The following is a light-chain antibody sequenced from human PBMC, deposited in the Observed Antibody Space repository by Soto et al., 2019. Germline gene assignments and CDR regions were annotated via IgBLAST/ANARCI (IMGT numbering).Light chain of an antibody. Sequence: QSALTQPRSVSGSPGQSVTISCTGTSSDVGGYNYVSWYQQHPGKAPKLMIYDVSKRPSGVPDRFSGSKSGNTASLTISGLKAEDEAEYYCCSYAGSYNHVFGPGTKVTVL. CDR1: SSDVGGYNY. CDR2: DVS. CDR3: CSYAGSYNHV. V-gene: IGLV2-11*01. J-gene: IGLJ1*01.